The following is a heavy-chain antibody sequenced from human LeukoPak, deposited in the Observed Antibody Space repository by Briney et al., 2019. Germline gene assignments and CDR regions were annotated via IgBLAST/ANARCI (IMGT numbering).Heavy chain of an antibody. CDR1: GGSISSYY. J-gene: IGHJ6*02. CDR3: ARDLGSYYDSSGYYYYGMDV. D-gene: IGHD3-22*01. V-gene: IGHV4-4*07. Sequence: SETLSLTCAVSGGSISSYYWSWIRQPAGKGLEWIGRIYNSGSTNYNPYLKSRVNMSVDTSKNQFSLKLSSVTAADTAVYYCARDLGSYYDSSGYYYYGMDVWGQGTTVTVSS. CDR2: IYNSGST.